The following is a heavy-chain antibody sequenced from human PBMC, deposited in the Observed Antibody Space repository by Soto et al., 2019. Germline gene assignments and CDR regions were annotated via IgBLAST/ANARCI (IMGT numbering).Heavy chain of an antibody. D-gene: IGHD2-2*01. V-gene: IGHV3-23*01. Sequence: GGSLRLSCAASGFTFSSYAMSWVRQAPGKGLEWVSAISGSGGSTYYADSVKGRFTISRDNSKNTLYLQMNSLRAEDTAVYYCAKRAPAAPTKHLKSSYFDYWGQGTLVTVSS. CDR3: AKRAPAAPTKHLKSSYFDY. J-gene: IGHJ4*02. CDR2: ISGSGGST. CDR1: GFTFSSYA.